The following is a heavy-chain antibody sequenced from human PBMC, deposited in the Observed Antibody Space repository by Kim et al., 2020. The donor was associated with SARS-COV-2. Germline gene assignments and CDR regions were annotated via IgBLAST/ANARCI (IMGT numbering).Heavy chain of an antibody. V-gene: IGHV1-46*01. D-gene: IGHD3-10*01. J-gene: IGHJ4*02. Sequence: QKFQGRVTMTRDTSTSTVYMELSSLRSEDTAVYYCARDPSYYGSGSYMGYWGQGTLVTVSS. CDR3: ARDPSYYGSGSYMGY.